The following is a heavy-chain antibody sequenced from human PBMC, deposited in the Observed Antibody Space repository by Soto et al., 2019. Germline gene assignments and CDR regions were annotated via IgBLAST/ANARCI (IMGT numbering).Heavy chain of an antibody. CDR1: GFTFSSYA. D-gene: IGHD3-10*01. CDR2: ISGSGGST. J-gene: IGHJ5*02. CDR3: AKAQLTMVRGVIIPNWFDP. Sequence: EVQLLESGGGLVHPGGSLRLSCAASGFTFSSYAMSWVRQAPGKGLEWVSAISGSGGSTYYADSVKGRFTISRDNSKNTLYLQMNSLRAEDTAVYYCAKAQLTMVRGVIIPNWFDPWGQGTLVTVSA. V-gene: IGHV3-23*01.